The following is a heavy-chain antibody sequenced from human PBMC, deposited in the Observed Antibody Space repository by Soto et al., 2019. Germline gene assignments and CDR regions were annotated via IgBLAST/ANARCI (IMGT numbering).Heavy chain of an antibody. CDR3: ARAPPYYYDSSDY. V-gene: IGHV1-3*01. CDR1: GYTFTSYA. Sequence: ASVKVSCKASGYTFTSYAMHWVRQAPGQRLEWMGWINAGNGNTKYSQKFQGRVTMTRNTSISTAYMELSSLRSEDTAVYYCARAPPYYYDSSDYWGQGTLVTVSS. CDR2: INAGNGNT. J-gene: IGHJ4*02. D-gene: IGHD3-22*01.